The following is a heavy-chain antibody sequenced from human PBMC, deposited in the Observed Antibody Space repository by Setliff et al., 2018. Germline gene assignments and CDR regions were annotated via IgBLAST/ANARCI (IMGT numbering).Heavy chain of an antibody. CDR3: ARGGLHFWSGYYFS. CDR1: GDTSTTYA. CDR2: INAGNGNI. Sequence: ASVKVSCKASGDTSTTYAIHWVRQAPGQGLEWMGWINAGNGNIRYSQNFQGRVTITRDTSASTAYMELSSLRSDDTAMYYCARGGLHFWSGYYFSWGQGTLVTVSS. J-gene: IGHJ4*02. D-gene: IGHD3-3*02. V-gene: IGHV1-3*01.